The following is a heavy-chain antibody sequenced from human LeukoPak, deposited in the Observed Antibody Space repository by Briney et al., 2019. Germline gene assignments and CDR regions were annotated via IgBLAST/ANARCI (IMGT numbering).Heavy chain of an antibody. V-gene: IGHV3-30*18. CDR3: AKDSTHYYGSGSYFDY. CDR2: ISYDGSNK. CDR1: GFTISSYG. Sequence: GRSLRLSCAASGFTISSYGMHWVRQAPGKGLEWVAVISYDGSNKYYADSVKGRFTISRDNSKNTLYLQMNSLRAEDTAVYYCAKDSTHYYGSGSYFDYWGQGTLVTVSS. D-gene: IGHD3-10*01. J-gene: IGHJ4*02.